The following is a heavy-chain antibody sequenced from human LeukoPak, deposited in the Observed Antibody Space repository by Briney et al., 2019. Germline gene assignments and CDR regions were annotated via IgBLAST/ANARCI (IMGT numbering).Heavy chain of an antibody. Sequence: SGPTLVNPTQTLTLTCTFSGFSLNTRGMGVGWIRQPPGRALEWLALIYWDDDRRYSPSLKSSLTITKDTSRNQVVLTMTNMDPVDTATYYCAHRKNYYDSSVFDYWGQGTLVTVSS. V-gene: IGHV2-5*02. D-gene: IGHD3-22*01. CDR3: AHRKNYYDSSVFDY. CDR2: IYWDDDR. J-gene: IGHJ4*02. CDR1: GFSLNTRGMG.